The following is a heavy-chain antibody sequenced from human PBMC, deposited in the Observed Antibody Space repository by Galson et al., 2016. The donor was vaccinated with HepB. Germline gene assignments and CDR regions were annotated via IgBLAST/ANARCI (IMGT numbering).Heavy chain of an antibody. Sequence: SETLSLTCTVSGGSISSSIYYWGWIRQPPGKGLEWIGSIYYSGSTYYNPSLKSRVTTSVDTSKNQFSLKLSSVTAADTAVYYRARLPRLGIEPYYFDYWGQGTLVTVSS. J-gene: IGHJ4*02. CDR1: GGSISSSIYY. D-gene: IGHD1-14*01. V-gene: IGHV4-39*01. CDR3: ARLPRLGIEPYYFDY. CDR2: IYYSGST.